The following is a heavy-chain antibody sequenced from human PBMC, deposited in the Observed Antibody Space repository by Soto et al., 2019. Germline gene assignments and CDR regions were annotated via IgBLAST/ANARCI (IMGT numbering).Heavy chain of an antibody. Sequence: QVPLVQSGAEVKKPGASVKVSCKVSGYTLTELSMHWVRQAPGKGLEWMGGFDPEDGETIYAQKFQGRVTMTEDTSTDTAYMELSSLRSEDTAVYYCATVANFWSGYYRLGYFDYWGQGTLVTVSS. CDR3: ATVANFWSGYYRLGYFDY. J-gene: IGHJ4*02. V-gene: IGHV1-24*01. D-gene: IGHD3-3*01. CDR2: FDPEDGET. CDR1: GYTLTELS.